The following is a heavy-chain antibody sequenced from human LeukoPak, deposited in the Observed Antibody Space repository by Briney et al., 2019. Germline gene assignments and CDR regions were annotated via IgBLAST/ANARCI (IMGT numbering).Heavy chain of an antibody. J-gene: IGHJ5*02. Sequence: ASVKVSCKASGYTFTSYYMHWVRQAPGQGLGWMGIINPSGGSTSYAQKLQGRVTMTRDTSTSTVYMELSSLRSEDTAVYYCARSRRITIFGVVRRSGNWFDPWGQGTLVTVSS. V-gene: IGHV1-46*03. CDR1: GYTFTSYY. CDR3: ARSRRITIFGVVRRSGNWFDP. CDR2: INPSGGST. D-gene: IGHD3-3*01.